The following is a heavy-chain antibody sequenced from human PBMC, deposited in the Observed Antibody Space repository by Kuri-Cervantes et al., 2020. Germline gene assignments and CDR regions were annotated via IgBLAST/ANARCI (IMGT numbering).Heavy chain of an antibody. D-gene: IGHD5-18*01. CDR3: ARRGGYNYGYYHYYYMDV. Sequence: SQTLSLTCAVYGRSFSGYYWNWIRQPPGKGLEWIGEINHSGITNYNPSLKSRVTISVDTSKNQFSLKLSSVTAADTAVYYCARRGGYNYGYYHYYYMDVWGKGTTVTVSS. J-gene: IGHJ6*03. CDR1: GRSFSGYY. V-gene: IGHV4-34*01. CDR2: INHSGIT.